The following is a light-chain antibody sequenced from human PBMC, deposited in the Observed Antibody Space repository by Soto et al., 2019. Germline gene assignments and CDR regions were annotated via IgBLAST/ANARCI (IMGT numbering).Light chain of an antibody. J-gene: IGLJ2*01. CDR2: STS. V-gene: IGLV7-43*01. CDR1: TGAVTSGYY. Sequence: QAVVTQEPSLTVSPGGTVTLTCASSTGAVTSGYYPNWFQQKPGQAPRALIYSTSNKYSWTPARFSGSLLGGKAALTLSGVQNEDEAEYYCLLYYGGQLGVFGGGTKLTVL. CDR3: LLYYGGQLGV.